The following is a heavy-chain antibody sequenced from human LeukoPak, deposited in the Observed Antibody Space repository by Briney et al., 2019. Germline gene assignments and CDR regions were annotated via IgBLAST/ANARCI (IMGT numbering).Heavy chain of an antibody. D-gene: IGHD3-16*01. V-gene: IGHV4-4*02. CDR3: ASLYMITFGGVDY. CDR1: GGSISSSNW. Sequence: SKTLSLTCAVSGGSISSSNWWSWIRQPPGKGLEWIGEIYHSGSTNYNPSLKSRVTISVDKSKNQFSLKLSSVTAADTAVYYCASLYMITFGGVDYWGQGTLVTVSS. CDR2: IYHSGST. J-gene: IGHJ4*02.